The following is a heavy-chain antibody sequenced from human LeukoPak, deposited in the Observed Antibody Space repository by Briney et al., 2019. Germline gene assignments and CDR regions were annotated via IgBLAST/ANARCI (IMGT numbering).Heavy chain of an antibody. V-gene: IGHV3-23*01. J-gene: IGHJ6*02. Sequence: GGSLRLSCAASGFTFSSYAMSWVREAPGKGLEWVSAISGSGGSTYYADSVKGRFTISRDNSKNTLYLQMNSLRAEDTAVYYCAKDGYCSSTSCLYYYGMDVWGQGTTVTVSS. D-gene: IGHD2-2*01. CDR3: AKDGYCSSTSCLYYYGMDV. CDR2: ISGSGGST. CDR1: GFTFSSYA.